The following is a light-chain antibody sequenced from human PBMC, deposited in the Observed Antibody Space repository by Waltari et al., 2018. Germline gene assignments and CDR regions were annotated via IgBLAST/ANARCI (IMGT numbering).Light chain of an antibody. V-gene: IGLV3-19*01. Sequence: SSDLTQDPAVSVALGQTVRITCQGDILRTYYGNWCRQKPGQPPELVIYGKNNRPSGFPGRILYSSSGNTASLSITGAQANDEADYYCASRELSGHVVFGGGTRLTVL. CDR1: ILRTYY. J-gene: IGLJ2*01. CDR2: GKN. CDR3: ASRELSGHVV.